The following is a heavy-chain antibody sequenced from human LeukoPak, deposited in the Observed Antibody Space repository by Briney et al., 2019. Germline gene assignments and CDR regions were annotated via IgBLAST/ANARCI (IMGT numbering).Heavy chain of an antibody. D-gene: IGHD3-10*01. Sequence: PSETLSLTCTVSGGSISSYYWSWIRQPPGKGLEWIGYIYYGGSTNYNPSLKSRVTISVDTSKNQFSLKLSSVTAADTAVYYCARLGGSGSYMVYWGQGTLVTVSS. CDR3: ARLGGSGSYMVY. CDR2: IYYGGST. CDR1: GGSISSYY. V-gene: IGHV4-59*08. J-gene: IGHJ4*02.